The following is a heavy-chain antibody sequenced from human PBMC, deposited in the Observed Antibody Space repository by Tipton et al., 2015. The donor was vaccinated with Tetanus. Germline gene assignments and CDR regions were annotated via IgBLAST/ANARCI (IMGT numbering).Heavy chain of an antibody. CDR3: ARERGVTSPFGSYYYGMDV. D-gene: IGHD2-21*02. CDR2: VFYSGST. J-gene: IGHJ6*02. CDR1: GGSISSYY. Sequence: TLSLTCTLSGGSISSYYWSWVRQPPGKGLEWLGYVFYSGSTDLNPSLKSRVTISVDRSKNQFSLKLSSVTAADTAVYYCARERGVTSPFGSYYYGMDVWGQGTTVTVSS. V-gene: IGHV4-59*01.